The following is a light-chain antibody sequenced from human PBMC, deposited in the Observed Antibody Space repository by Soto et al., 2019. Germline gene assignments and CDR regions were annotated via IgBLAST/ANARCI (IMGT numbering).Light chain of an antibody. CDR3: NSYRHSTTLV. CDR2: EVS. Sequence: QSVLTQPASVSGSPGQSITISCTGTSSDVGGYNSVCWFQQHPSKAPKLIIYEVSHRPSGVSIRFSGSKSGNTASLTISGLQAEDEADYYCNSYRHSTTLVFGTGTKLTVL. J-gene: IGLJ1*01. CDR1: SSDVGGYNS. V-gene: IGLV2-14*01.